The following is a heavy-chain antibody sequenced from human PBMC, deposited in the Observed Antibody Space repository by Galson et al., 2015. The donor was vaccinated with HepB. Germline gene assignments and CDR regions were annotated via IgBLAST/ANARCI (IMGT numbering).Heavy chain of an antibody. Sequence: QSGAEVKKPGESLRISCKGSGYSFTSYWISWVRQMPGKGLEWMGRIDPSDSYTNYSPSFQGHVTISADKSISTAYLQWSSLKASDTAMYYCARHGGGVVVVAAYNWFDPWGQGTLVTVSS. CDR2: IDPSDSYT. J-gene: IGHJ5*02. CDR3: ARHGGGVVVVAAYNWFDP. V-gene: IGHV5-10-1*01. D-gene: IGHD2-15*01. CDR1: GYSFTSYW.